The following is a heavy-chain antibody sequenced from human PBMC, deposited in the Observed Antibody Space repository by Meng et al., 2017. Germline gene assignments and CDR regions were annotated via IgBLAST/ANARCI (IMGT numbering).Heavy chain of an antibody. J-gene: IGHJ6*02. V-gene: IGHV3-33*01. CDR2: IWYDGSNK. D-gene: IGHD3-10*01. CDR1: GFTFSSYG. CDR3: ARCTMVRGVIFYYGMDV. Sequence: GGSLRLSCAASGFTFSSYGMHWVRQAPGKGLEWVAVIWYDGSNKYYADSVKGRFTISRDNAKNSLYLQMNSLRAEDTAVYYCARCTMVRGVIFYYGMDVWGQGTTVTVSS.